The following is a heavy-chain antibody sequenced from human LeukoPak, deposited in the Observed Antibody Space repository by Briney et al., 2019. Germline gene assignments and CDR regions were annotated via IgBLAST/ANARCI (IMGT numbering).Heavy chain of an antibody. CDR3: ARFRMGRFLEWNWFDP. CDR2: INHSGST. D-gene: IGHD3-3*01. Sequence: ETLSLTCAVYGGSFSGYYWSWIRQPPGKGLEWIGEINHSGSTNYNPSLKSRVTISVDTSKNQFSLKLSSVTAADTAVYYCARFRMGRFLEWNWFDPWGQGTLVTVSS. J-gene: IGHJ5*02. V-gene: IGHV4-34*01. CDR1: GGSFSGYY.